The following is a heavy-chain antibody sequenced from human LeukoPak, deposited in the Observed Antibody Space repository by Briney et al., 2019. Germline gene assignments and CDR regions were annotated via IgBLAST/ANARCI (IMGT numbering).Heavy chain of an antibody. CDR1: GGTFSSYA. Sequence: SVKVSCKASGGTFSSYAISWVRQAPGQGLEWMGGIIPIFGTANYAQEFQGRVTITADESTSTAYMELSSLRSEDTAVCYCARRYYYDSSGYYYVYWGQGTLVTVSS. J-gene: IGHJ4*02. D-gene: IGHD3-22*01. CDR3: ARRYYYDSSGYYYVY. CDR2: IIPIFGTA. V-gene: IGHV1-69*13.